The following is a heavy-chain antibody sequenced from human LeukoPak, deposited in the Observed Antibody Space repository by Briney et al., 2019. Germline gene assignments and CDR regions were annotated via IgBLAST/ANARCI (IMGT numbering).Heavy chain of an antibody. CDR1: GYTFSSYS. J-gene: IGHJ3*02. D-gene: IGHD2-2*01. CDR2: ISSSSSYI. Sequence: GGSLRLSCAASGYTFSSYSMNWVRQAPGKGLEWVSSISSSSSYIYYADSVKGRFTISRDNAKNTLYLQMNSLRAEDTAVYYCAREKDRYCSSTSCYSDAFDIWGQGTMVTVSS. CDR3: AREKDRYCSSTSCYSDAFDI. V-gene: IGHV3-21*01.